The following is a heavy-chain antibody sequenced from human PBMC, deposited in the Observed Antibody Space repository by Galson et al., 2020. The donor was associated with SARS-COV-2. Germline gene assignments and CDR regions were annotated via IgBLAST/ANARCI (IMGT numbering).Heavy chain of an antibody. V-gene: IGHV3-33*01. CDR2: IWYDGSNK. CDR1: GFSFSTYG. Sequence: GESLKISCAASGFSFSTYGMHWVRQAPGKGLEWVAVIWYDGSNKYYADSVKGRFTISRDNSKKMLYLQMNSLRAEDTAVYFCARDVLLWLVNWGQGTLVTVSS. D-gene: IGHD3-10*01. CDR3: ARDVLLWLVN. J-gene: IGHJ4*02.